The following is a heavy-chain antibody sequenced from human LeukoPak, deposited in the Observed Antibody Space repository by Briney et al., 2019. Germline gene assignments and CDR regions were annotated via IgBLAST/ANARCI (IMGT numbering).Heavy chain of an antibody. CDR1: GFTFNTYS. J-gene: IGHJ4*02. CDR3: APTSYYYDTSGSYY. CDR2: ISSSGSTI. D-gene: IGHD3-22*01. Sequence: GGSLRLSCAASGFTFNTYSMNWVRQAPGKGLERVACISSSGSTIYYADSVKGRFTISRDNAKNSLYLQMNSLRAEDTAVYYCAPTSYYYDTSGSYYWGQGTLVTVSS. V-gene: IGHV3-48*04.